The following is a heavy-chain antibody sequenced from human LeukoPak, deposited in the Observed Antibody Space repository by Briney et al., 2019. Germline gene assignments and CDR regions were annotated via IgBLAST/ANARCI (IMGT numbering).Heavy chain of an antibody. D-gene: IGHD3-9*01. CDR2: ISGSGGST. CDR1: GFTFSSYA. V-gene: IGHV3-23*01. CDR3: ANAKGYYDILTGYYYTHFDY. Sequence: GGSLRLSCAASGFTFSSYAMSWVRQTPGKGLEWVSAISGSGGSTYYADSVKGRFTISRDNSKNTLYLQMNSLRAEDTAVYYCANAKGYYDILTGYYYTHFDYWGQGTLDTVSS. J-gene: IGHJ4*02.